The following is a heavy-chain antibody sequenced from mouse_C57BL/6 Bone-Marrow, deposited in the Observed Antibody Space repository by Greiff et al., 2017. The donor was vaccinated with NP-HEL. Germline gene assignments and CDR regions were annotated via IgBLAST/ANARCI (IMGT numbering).Heavy chain of an antibody. CDR2: IYPGDGDT. J-gene: IGHJ4*01. V-gene: IGHV1-82*01. D-gene: IGHD1-1*01. CDR3: ARSGYLRGDY. Sequence: VKLMESGPELVKPGASVKISCKASGYAFSSSWMNWVKQRPGKGLEWIGRIYPGDGDTNYNGKFKGKATLTADKSSSTAYMQLSSLTSEDSAVYFCARSGYLRGDYWGQGTSVTVSS. CDR1: GYAFSSSW.